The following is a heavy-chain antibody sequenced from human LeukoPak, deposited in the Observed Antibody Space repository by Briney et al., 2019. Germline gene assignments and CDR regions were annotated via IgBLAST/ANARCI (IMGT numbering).Heavy chain of an antibody. Sequence: SETLSLTCTVSGGSISSGSYYWSWIRQPAGKGLEWIGRIYTSGSTNYNPSLKSRVTISVDTSKNQFSLKLSSVTAADTAVYYCARGHDSLLWFGELLFDYWGQGTLVTVSS. CDR3: ARGHDSLLWFGELLFDY. CDR1: GGSISSGSYY. D-gene: IGHD3-10*01. J-gene: IGHJ4*02. CDR2: IYTSGST. V-gene: IGHV4-61*02.